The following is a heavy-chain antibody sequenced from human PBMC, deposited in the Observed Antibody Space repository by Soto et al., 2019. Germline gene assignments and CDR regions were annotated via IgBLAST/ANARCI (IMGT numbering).Heavy chain of an antibody. CDR1: GGSFSGYY. V-gene: IGHV4-31*11. CDR3: ARDLRGGSYGMDV. D-gene: IGHD3-10*01. CDR2: IFYTGST. J-gene: IGHJ6*02. Sequence: PSETLSLTCAVYGGSFSGYYWSWIRQHPGKGLEWIGYIFYTGSTYYNPSLKGRVTISVDTSKNQFSLKLSSVTAADTAVYYCARDLRGGSYGMDVWGQGTTVTVSS.